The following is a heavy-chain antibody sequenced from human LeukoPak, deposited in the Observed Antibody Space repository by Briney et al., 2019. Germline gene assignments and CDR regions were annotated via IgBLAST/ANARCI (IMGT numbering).Heavy chain of an antibody. CDR1: GGSFSGYY. J-gene: IGHJ4*02. CDR3: ARRSAAAGNFDS. CDR2: IIHSGST. D-gene: IGHD6-13*01. Sequence: SETLSLTCVVNGGSFSGYYWSWIRQPPGKGLERIGEIIHSGSTNYNPSLKSRLTISLDTSKNQFSLILSSVTSADTAVYYCARRSAAAGNFDSWGQGTLVTVSS. V-gene: IGHV4-34*12.